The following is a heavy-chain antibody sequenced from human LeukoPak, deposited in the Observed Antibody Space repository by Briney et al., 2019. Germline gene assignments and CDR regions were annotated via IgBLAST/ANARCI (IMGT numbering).Heavy chain of an antibody. CDR2: FDIEDEKR. J-gene: IGHJ4*02. CDR1: GHTLTELS. D-gene: IGHD3-16*01. V-gene: IGHV1-24*01. Sequence: ASVKVSCKVSGHTLTELSVHWVRQAPGKGLEWLGGFDIEDEKRWYERKFRGRVTVTEDTSIDTAYMELSGLTSDDTAVYFCTTEYMTSAWRWGYWGQGTLVVASS. CDR3: TTEYMTSAWRWGY.